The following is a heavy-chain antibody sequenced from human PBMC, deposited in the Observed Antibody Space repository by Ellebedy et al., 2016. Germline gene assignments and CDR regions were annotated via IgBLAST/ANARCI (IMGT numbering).Heavy chain of an antibody. CDR1: GLTVSSFF. J-gene: IGHJ4*02. V-gene: IGHV3-23*01. CDR2: MRGDGAKT. D-gene: IGHD4-17*01. CDR3: YYGHYSGS. Sequence: GESLKISXAPSGLTVSSFFMGWVRQAPGKGLEWVSTMRGDGAKTHLADSVKGRFTMSRDNSRNTLYLQMNSPRAEDTAVYYCYYGHYSGSWGQGTLVTVSS.